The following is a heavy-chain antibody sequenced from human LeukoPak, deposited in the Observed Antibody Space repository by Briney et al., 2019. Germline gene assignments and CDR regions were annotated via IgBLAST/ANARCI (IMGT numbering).Heavy chain of an antibody. CDR3: ARRGGHFYPSENYYNEAFDV. V-gene: IGHV4-39*01. CDR2: ISCNQNS. Sequence: PSETLSLTCTVSGISIGSNTYYWGRIRRPPGKGLEWIGGISCNQNSYFNPSLESRATISVDTSKNHFSLKLTCVRAANAAVYYCARRGGHFYPSENYYNEAFDVWGEGTKVTVFS. CDR1: GISIGSNTYY. J-gene: IGHJ3*01. D-gene: IGHD3-10*01.